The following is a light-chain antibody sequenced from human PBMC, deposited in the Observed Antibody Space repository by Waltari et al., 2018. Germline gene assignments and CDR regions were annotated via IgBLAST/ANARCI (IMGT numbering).Light chain of an antibody. CDR2: DVS. V-gene: IGLV2-14*03. CDR1: SSDVGGYNY. J-gene: IGLJ3*02. Sequence: QSALTQPASVSGSPGQSITISCTGTSSDVGGYNYVSWYQQHPGKAPKLMIYDVSNRPSAVSDRFFGSKSGNTASLTISELQAEDEADYYRSSYTRSSTWVFGGGTKLTVL. CDR3: SSYTRSSTWV.